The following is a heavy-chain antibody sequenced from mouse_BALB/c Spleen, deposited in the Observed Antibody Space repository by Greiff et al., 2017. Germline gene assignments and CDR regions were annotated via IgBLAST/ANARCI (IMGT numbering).Heavy chain of an antibody. V-gene: IGHV3-6*02. CDR3: ARYGNYGGYAMDY. Sequence: EVQLQQSGPGLVKPSQSLSLTCSVTGYSITRGYSSTCIRQFPGNNLEWMGYISYDGSNNYTPSLKNRISITRDTSKNQFFLKLNSVTNEDTATYYCARYGNYGGYAMDYWGQGTSGTVSS. D-gene: IGHD2-1*01. CDR1: GYSITRGYS. CDR2: ISYDGSN. J-gene: IGHJ4*01.